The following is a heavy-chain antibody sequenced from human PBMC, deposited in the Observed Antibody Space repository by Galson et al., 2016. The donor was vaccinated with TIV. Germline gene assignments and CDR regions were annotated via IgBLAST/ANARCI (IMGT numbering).Heavy chain of an antibody. V-gene: IGHV3-23*01. J-gene: IGHJ4*02. D-gene: IGHD3-22*01. CDR2: ISGSGVTT. CDR1: GFTFSNYA. CDR3: AVDADGAYYYDSGDYY. Sequence: SLRLSFAASGFTFSNYALSWVRQAPGKGLEWVSSISGSGVTTFYADSVKGRFTISRDNSKNTLSLQMNSLRAEDTAVYYCAVDADGAYYYDSGDYYWGQGTLVTVSS.